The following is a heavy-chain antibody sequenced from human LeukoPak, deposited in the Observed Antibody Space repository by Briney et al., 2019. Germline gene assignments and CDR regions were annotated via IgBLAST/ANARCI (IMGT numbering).Heavy chain of an antibody. CDR2: IYSGGST. Sequence: PGGSLRLSCAASGFTVSSNDMSWVRQAPGNGLEWVSFIYSGGSTYYADSVKGRFTISRDNSKNTLYLQMNSLRAEDTAVYYCARTKYSSGWYYFDYWGQGTLVTVSS. CDR1: GFTVSSND. V-gene: IGHV3-66*01. J-gene: IGHJ4*02. D-gene: IGHD6-19*01. CDR3: ARTKYSSGWYYFDY.